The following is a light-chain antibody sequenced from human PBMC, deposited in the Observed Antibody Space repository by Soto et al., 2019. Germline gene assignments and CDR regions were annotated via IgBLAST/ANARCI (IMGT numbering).Light chain of an antibody. CDR2: AAF. Sequence: AIRMTQSPSSLSASTGDRVTITCRASQGISSYLAWYQQKPGKAPKLLIYAAFTLQSGVPSRFSGSGSGTDFTLTISCLQSEDFATYYCQQYYSYPLITFGQGTRLEIK. CDR1: QGISSY. V-gene: IGKV1-8*01. CDR3: QQYYSYPLIT. J-gene: IGKJ5*01.